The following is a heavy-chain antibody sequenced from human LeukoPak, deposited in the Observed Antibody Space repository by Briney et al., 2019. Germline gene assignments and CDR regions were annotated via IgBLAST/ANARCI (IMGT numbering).Heavy chain of an antibody. J-gene: IGHJ4*02. CDR3: AKSSGYDFWSGYYNAVFDY. CDR2: ISGSGGST. CDR1: GFPFSSYA. Sequence: GGSLRLSCVVSGFPFSSYAMSWVRQAPGKGLEWVSAISGSGGSTYYADSVEGRFTISRDNSKNTLYLQMNSLRAEDTAVYYCAKSSGYDFWSGYYNAVFDYWGQGTLVTVSS. V-gene: IGHV3-23*01. D-gene: IGHD3-3*01.